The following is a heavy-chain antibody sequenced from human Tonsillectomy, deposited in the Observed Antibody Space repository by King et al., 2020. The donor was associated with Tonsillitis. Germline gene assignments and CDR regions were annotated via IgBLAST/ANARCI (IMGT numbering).Heavy chain of an antibody. CDR2: IRSKAYGGTT. J-gene: IGHJ6*03. V-gene: IGHV3-49*03. Sequence: VQLVESGGGLVQPGRSLRLSCTASGFTFGDYAMSWFRQAPGKGLEWVGFIRSKAYGGTTEYAASVKGRFTISRDDSKSIAYLQMNSLKTEDTAVYYCTRVQGYGSSTSCYIGYYYYYMDVWGKGTTVTVSS. CDR3: TRVQGYGSSTSCYIGYYYYYMDV. D-gene: IGHD2-2*02. CDR1: GFTFGDYA.